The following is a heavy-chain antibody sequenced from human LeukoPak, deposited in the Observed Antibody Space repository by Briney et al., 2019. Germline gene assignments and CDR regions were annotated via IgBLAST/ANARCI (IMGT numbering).Heavy chain of an antibody. CDR2: MKTDGTRI. Sequence: GGSLRLSCAASGFRFSNSWMYWVRQGPGKGPVWVSRMKTDGTRIEYADSVKGRFTISRDNAKNTLFLQMSSLRVEDTAVYYCARSITYDFWSGYQYWGQGTLVTVSS. D-gene: IGHD3-3*01. CDR1: GFRFSNSW. V-gene: IGHV3-74*01. CDR3: ARSITYDFWSGYQY. J-gene: IGHJ4*02.